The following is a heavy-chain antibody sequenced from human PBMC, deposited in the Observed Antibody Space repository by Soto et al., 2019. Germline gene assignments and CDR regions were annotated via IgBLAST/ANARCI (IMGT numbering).Heavy chain of an antibody. J-gene: IGHJ3*02. V-gene: IGHV1-18*01. Sequence: ASVKVSCKASGYTFTSYGISWVRQAPGQGLEWMGWISAYNGNTNYAQKLQGRVTMTTDTSTSTAYMELRSLRSDDTAVYYCARDLSEVILTLALIEYSSSDDAFDIWGQGTMVTVSS. CDR1: GYTFTSYG. D-gene: IGHD6-6*01. CDR2: ISAYNGNT. CDR3: ARDLSEVILTLALIEYSSSDDAFDI.